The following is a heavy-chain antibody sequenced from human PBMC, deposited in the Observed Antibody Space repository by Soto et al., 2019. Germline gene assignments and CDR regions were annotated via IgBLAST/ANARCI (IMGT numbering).Heavy chain of an antibody. D-gene: IGHD4-17*01. CDR2: ISPKSGNT. V-gene: IGHV1-18*01. CDR1: GYTVISYG. Sequence: AAVKVSCKSSGYTVISYGIAGVRQAPGQVLEWMAWISPKSGNTNYAQKFQGRVTVTTETPTNTAYMELRSLRSDETAVYYCARRPPFSHGNFVTYFFDFWGQGTLVTV. J-gene: IGHJ4*02. CDR3: ARRPPFSHGNFVTYFFDF.